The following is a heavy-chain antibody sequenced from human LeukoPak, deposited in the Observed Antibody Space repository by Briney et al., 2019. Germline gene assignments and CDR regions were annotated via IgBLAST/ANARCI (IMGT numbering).Heavy chain of an antibody. D-gene: IGHD2-21*02. CDR3: ARRSVVTAINFDSFDI. CDR2: VHYSGST. Sequence: SETLSLTCTVSGGSISGSSYYWVWIRQPPGKGLEWIGNVHYSGSTSYSPSLKSRVTISADTSRNQFSLKLISVTAADTAVYYCARRSVVTAINFDSFDIWGHGTVVTVSS. V-gene: IGHV4-39*07. J-gene: IGHJ3*02. CDR1: GGSISGSSYY.